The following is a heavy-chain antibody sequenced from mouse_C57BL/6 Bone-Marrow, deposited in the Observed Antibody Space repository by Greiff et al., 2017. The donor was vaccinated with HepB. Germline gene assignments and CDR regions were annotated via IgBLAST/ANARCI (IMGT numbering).Heavy chain of an antibody. CDR1: GYTFTSYW. V-gene: IGHV1-64*01. Sequence: QVQLKQPGAELVKPGASVKLSCKASGYTFTSYWMHWVKQRPGQGLEWIGMIHPNSGSTNYNEKFKSKATLTVDKSSSTAYMQLSSLTSEDSAVYYCARPFYCGSSYGDYWGQGTTLTVSS. CDR3: ARPFYCGSSYGDY. CDR2: IHPNSGST. J-gene: IGHJ2*01. D-gene: IGHD1-1*01.